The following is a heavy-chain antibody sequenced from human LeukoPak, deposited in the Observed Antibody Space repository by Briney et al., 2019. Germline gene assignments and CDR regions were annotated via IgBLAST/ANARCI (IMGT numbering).Heavy chain of an antibody. V-gene: IGHV4-39*07. D-gene: IGHD2-8*01. Sequence: PSETLSLTCIVSGGSITSSSYYWGFIRQPPGKGLEWIGNIYYTGSTYYNPSLMSRVTISVDTSKNQFSLKLSSVTAADTAVYYCARVNFTATYCTNGVCYPYYYYYYMDVWGKGTTVTVSS. J-gene: IGHJ6*03. CDR1: GGSITSSSYY. CDR3: ARVNFTATYCTNGVCYPYYYYYYMDV. CDR2: IYYTGST.